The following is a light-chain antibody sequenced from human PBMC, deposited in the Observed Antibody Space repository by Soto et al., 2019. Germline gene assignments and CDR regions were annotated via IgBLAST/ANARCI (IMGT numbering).Light chain of an antibody. CDR2: GVT. Sequence: QSVLAQPPSASGSPGQSVTFSCTGTSSDVGTYDYVSWYQQYPGKAPKLLIYGVTRRPSGVPDRFSGSKSGNTAALTVSGLQAEDEAYYYCSSYAGRSMYVFGTGTKVPS. V-gene: IGLV2-8*01. J-gene: IGLJ1*01. CDR3: SSYAGRSMYV. CDR1: SSDVGTYDY.